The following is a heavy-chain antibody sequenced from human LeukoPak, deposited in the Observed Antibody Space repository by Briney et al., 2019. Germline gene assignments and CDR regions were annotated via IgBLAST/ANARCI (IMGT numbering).Heavy chain of an antibody. J-gene: IGHJ3*01. V-gene: IGHV3-23*01. CDR2: IGASGGST. CDR1: GFTFSNYA. Sequence: PGGSLRLSCAASGFTFSNYAMSWVRQAPGKGLEWVSGIGASGGSTYYADSVKGRVTISRDNSKNTVYLQMNSLRAEDTAVFYCAKELTRGYDIDAFDLWGQGTMVTVSS. CDR3: AKELTRGYDIDAFDL. D-gene: IGHD6-13*01.